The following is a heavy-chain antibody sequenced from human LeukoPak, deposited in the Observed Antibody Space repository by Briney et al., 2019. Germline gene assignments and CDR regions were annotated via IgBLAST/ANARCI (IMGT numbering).Heavy chain of an antibody. CDR2: IYYSGST. J-gene: IGHJ6*02. CDR1: GGSISSGDYY. V-gene: IGHV4-30-4*01. Sequence: SETLSLTCTVSGGSISSGDYYWSWIRQPPGKGLEWIGYIYYSGSTYYNPSLKSRVTISVDTSKNQFSLKLSSVTAADTAVYYCARSHIVVVPAAPEDYYYYYGMDVWGQGTTVTVSS. D-gene: IGHD2-2*01. CDR3: ARSHIVVVPAAPEDYYYYYGMDV.